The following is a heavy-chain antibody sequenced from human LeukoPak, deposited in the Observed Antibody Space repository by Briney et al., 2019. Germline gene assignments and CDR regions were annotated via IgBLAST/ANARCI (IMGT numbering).Heavy chain of an antibody. Sequence: GGSLRLSCAASGFTFSNYAMHWVRQAPGRGLEWVAVTSYDESNKYYADSVKGRFTISRDNSKKTLYLQMNSLRGEDTAVYYCARVVVSSSSDYFDYWGQGTLVIVSS. V-gene: IGHV3-30*04. CDR2: TSYDESNK. CDR3: ARVVVSSSSDYFDY. CDR1: GFTFSNYA. D-gene: IGHD6-6*01. J-gene: IGHJ4*02.